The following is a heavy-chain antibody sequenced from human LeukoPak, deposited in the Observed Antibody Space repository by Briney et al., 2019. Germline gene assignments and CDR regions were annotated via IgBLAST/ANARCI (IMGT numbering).Heavy chain of an antibody. D-gene: IGHD5-24*01. CDR1: GFTFSSYS. CDR2: ISSSSSTI. Sequence: PGGSLRLSCAASGFTFSSYSMNWVRQAPGKGLEWVSYISSSSSTIYYADSVKGRFTISRDNAKNSLYLQMNSLKTEDTAVYYCTTGDGYNGIDYWGQGTLVTVSS. J-gene: IGHJ4*02. CDR3: TTGDGYNGIDY. V-gene: IGHV3-48*01.